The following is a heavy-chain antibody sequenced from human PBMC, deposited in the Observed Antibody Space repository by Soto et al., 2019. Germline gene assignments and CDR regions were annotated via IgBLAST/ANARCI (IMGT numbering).Heavy chain of an antibody. Sequence: GGSLRLSCAASGFTFSSYAMHWVRQAPGKGLEWVAVISYDGSNKYYADSVKGRFTISRDNSKNTLYLQMNSLRAEDTAVYYCARDGGRGGPPSDPWGQGTLVTVSS. CDR2: ISYDGSNK. CDR1: GFTFSSYA. D-gene: IGHD2-15*01. CDR3: ARDGGRGGPPSDP. J-gene: IGHJ5*02. V-gene: IGHV3-30-3*01.